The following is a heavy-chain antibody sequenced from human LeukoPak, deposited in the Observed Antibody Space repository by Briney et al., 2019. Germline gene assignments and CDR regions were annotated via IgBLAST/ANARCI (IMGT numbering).Heavy chain of an antibody. Sequence: GASVKVSCKASGYTFTSYGISWVRQAPGQGLEWMGWISAYNGNTNYAQKFQGRVTITADESTSTAYMELSSLRSEDTAVYYCARYYDILTGSHNWFDPWGQGTLVTVSS. D-gene: IGHD3-9*01. CDR2: ISAYNGNT. CDR1: GYTFTSYG. CDR3: ARYYDILTGSHNWFDP. V-gene: IGHV1-18*01. J-gene: IGHJ5*02.